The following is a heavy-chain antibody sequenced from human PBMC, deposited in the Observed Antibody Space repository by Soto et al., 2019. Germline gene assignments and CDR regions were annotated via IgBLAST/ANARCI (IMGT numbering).Heavy chain of an antibody. CDR3: AKNQGVELVPLATVDWFDP. J-gene: IGHJ5*02. CDR1: GFIFENFG. D-gene: IGHD1-26*01. CDR2: ISGSGFKK. Sequence: GGSLRLSCAASGFIFENFGMSWVRQAPGKGLEWISSISGSGFKKYYADSVKGRFTISRDNSKSTVYLELDNLSAEDTAVYHCAKNQGVELVPLATVDWFDPWGQGSVVTVSS. V-gene: IGHV3-23*01.